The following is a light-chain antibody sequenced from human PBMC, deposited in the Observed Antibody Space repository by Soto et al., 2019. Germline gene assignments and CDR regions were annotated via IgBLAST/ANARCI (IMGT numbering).Light chain of an antibody. Sequence: QSALTQPRSVSGSPGQSVTISCTGTSNDVGRFDYVSWYQQHPGKAPKVIIYDVNERPSGAPNRFSGSKSGNTASLTISGLQADDEADYYCCSYAGSSTPYVFGTGTKVTVL. J-gene: IGLJ1*01. V-gene: IGLV2-11*01. CDR3: CSYAGSSTPYV. CDR2: DVN. CDR1: SNDVGRFDY.